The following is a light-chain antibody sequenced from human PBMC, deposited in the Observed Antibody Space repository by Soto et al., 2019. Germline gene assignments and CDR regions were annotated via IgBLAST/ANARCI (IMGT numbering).Light chain of an antibody. CDR3: SSYASSNNVV. J-gene: IGLJ2*01. Sequence: QSALTQPPSASGSPGQSVTISCTGTSSDIGEYNFVSWYQQQPGKAPKLMIYEVTKRPSGVPDRFSGSKSSNTASLTVSGLKAEDEADYYCSSYASSNNVVFGGGTKLTVL. V-gene: IGLV2-8*01. CDR2: EVT. CDR1: SSDIGEYNF.